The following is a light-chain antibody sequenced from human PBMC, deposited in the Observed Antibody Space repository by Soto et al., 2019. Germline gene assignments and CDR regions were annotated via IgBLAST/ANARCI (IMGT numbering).Light chain of an antibody. V-gene: IGKV3-20*01. CDR3: QQCGSTPIT. CDR1: QSVSSSF. Sequence: EIVLTQSPGTLSLSPGERATLSCMASQSVSSSFLAWYQQKPGQAPRLLMYGASSRATGIPDRFSGSGSGTDFTLTISRLEPEDFAVYYCQQCGSTPITFGQGTRLEIK. CDR2: GAS. J-gene: IGKJ5*01.